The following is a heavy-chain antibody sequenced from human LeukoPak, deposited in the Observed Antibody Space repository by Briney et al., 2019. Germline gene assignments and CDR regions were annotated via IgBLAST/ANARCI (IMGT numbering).Heavy chain of an antibody. V-gene: IGHV3-53*04. Sequence: GGSLRLSCAASGFTFDDYGMSWVRQAPGKGLEWVSVIYSGGSTHYADSVKGRFTISRHNSKNTLYLQMNSLRAEDTAVYYCARAHPEGRYYDSSGYYLDYWGQGTLVTVSS. J-gene: IGHJ4*02. CDR2: IYSGGST. CDR1: GFTFDDYG. D-gene: IGHD3-22*01. CDR3: ARAHPEGRYYDSSGYYLDY.